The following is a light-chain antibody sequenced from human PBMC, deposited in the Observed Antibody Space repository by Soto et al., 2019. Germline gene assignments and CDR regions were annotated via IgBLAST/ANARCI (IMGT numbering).Light chain of an antibody. CDR2: GNN. CDR1: SSNIGAGYD. V-gene: IGLV1-40*01. J-gene: IGLJ3*02. CDR3: QSYDTSLSEV. Sequence: QSVLTXPPSVSGSPDKSGTISCTGNSSNIGAGYDVHWYQQLPGTAPKLLIYGNNNRPSGVPDRFFGSKSGTSASLAITGLQAEDEAGYYCQSYDTSLSEVFGGGTQL.